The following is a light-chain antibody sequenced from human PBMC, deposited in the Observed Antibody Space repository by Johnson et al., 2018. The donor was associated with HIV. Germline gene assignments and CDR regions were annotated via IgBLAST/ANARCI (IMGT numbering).Light chain of an antibody. J-gene: IGLJ1*01. CDR1: SSNIGNNY. CDR3: GTWDNSLRAGV. V-gene: IGLV1-51*01. CDR2: DID. Sequence: QSVLTQPPSVSAAPGQKVTISCSGSSSNIGNNYVSWYQQVPGTAPKLLIYDIDKRPSGIPDRFSGSKSGTSATLGITGLQTGDEADYYCGTWDNSLRAGVFGSGTKVTVL.